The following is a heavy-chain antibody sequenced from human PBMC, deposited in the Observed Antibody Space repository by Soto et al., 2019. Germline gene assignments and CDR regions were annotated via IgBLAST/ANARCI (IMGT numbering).Heavy chain of an antibody. D-gene: IGHD3-9*01. CDR1: GFNFNAYV. J-gene: IGHJ4*02. V-gene: IGHV3-23*01. Sequence: GGSLRLSCAASGFNFNAYVMNWVRQAPGKGLEWVSAISGSGGSTYYADSVKGRFTISRDNSKNTLYLQMNSLRAEDTAVYYCAKGSQWYYDILTGSNFDYWGQGTLVTVSS. CDR2: ISGSGGST. CDR3: AKGSQWYYDILTGSNFDY.